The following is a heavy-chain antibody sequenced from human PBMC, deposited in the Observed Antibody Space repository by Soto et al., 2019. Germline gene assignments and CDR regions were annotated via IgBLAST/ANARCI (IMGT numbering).Heavy chain of an antibody. J-gene: IGHJ4*02. CDR3: ATALGTSGWFDY. D-gene: IGHD6-19*01. V-gene: IGHV1-18*01. Sequence: QVHLVQSGAEVKRPGASVKDSCKASAYTSTLYGITWVRQAPGQGLEWMGWIRAHNGETKFARKFQDRVTMTTDPSSSTVFMDLRTLTSDDTAVYYCATALGTSGWFDYWGQGTLVTVPS. CDR2: IRAHNGET. CDR1: AYTSTLYG.